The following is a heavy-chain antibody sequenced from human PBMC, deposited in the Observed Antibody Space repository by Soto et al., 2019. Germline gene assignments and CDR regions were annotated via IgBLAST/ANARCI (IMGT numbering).Heavy chain of an antibody. CDR2: INPNSGGT. CDR1: GHTFTVYY. J-gene: IGHJ4*02. CDR3: ARASGEGYCSGCSCYPKYYFDY. Sequence: ASVKVYCKASGHTFTVYYMHWVREAAGQGLEWMGWINPNSGGTNYAQKFQGRVTMTRDTSISTAYMELSRLRSDDTAVYYFARASGEGYCSGCSCYPKYYFDYWGQGTLVTVSS. D-gene: IGHD2-15*01. V-gene: IGHV1-2*02.